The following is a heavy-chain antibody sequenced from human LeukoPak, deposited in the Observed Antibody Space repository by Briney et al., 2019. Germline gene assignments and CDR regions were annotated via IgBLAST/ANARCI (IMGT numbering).Heavy chain of an antibody. CDR3: AKDRRQWLVTGGLGY. CDR1: GFTFDDYA. Sequence: GGSLRLSCAASGFTFDDYAMHRVRQAPGKGLEWVSLISWDGGSTYYADSVKGRFTISRDNSKNSLYLQMNSLRAEDTALYYCAKDRRQWLVTGGLGYWGQGTLVTVSS. CDR2: ISWDGGST. D-gene: IGHD6-19*01. V-gene: IGHV3-43D*03. J-gene: IGHJ4*02.